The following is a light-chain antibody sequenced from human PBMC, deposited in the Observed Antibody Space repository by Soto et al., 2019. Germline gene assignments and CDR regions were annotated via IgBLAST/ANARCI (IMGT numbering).Light chain of an antibody. Sequence: EIVLTHSPGTLSLSPCERATLSFRASQSVSSNLAWYQQKPGQAPRLLIYAASTRATGIPARFRGSGSGTEFTLSISSLQSADFAVYYCQQFNTWPPLFGPGTKVDIK. J-gene: IGKJ3*01. V-gene: IGKV3-15*01. CDR2: AAS. CDR1: QSVSSN. CDR3: QQFNTWPPL.